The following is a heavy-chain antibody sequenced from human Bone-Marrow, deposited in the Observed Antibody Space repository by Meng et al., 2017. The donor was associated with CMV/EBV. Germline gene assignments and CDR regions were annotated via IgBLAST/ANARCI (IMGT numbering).Heavy chain of an antibody. V-gene: IGHV3-30-3*01. J-gene: IGHJ6*02. CDR1: GFTFSSYA. CDR3: ARDQSHNTTGTLYYYYYGMDV. Sequence: GESLKISCAASGFTFSSYAMHWVRQAPGKGLEWVAVISYDGSNKYYADSVKGRFTISRDNSKNTLYLQMNGLRAEDTAVYYCARDQSHNTTGTLYYYYYGMDVWGQGPTVTVSS. CDR2: ISYDGSNK. D-gene: IGHD1-1*01.